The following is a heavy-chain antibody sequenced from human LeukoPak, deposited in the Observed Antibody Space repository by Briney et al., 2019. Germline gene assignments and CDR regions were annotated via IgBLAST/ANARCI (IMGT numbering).Heavy chain of an antibody. D-gene: IGHD6-19*01. CDR3: ARDSSGYDY. CDR1: GGSVSSGSYY. J-gene: IGHJ4*02. V-gene: IGHV4-61*01. Sequence: PSETLCLTCTVSGGSVSSGSYYWSWIRQPPGKGLEWIGYIYYSGSTNYNPSLKSRVTISVDTSKNQFSLKLSSVTAADTAVYYCARDSSGYDYWGQGTLVTVSS. CDR2: IYYSGST.